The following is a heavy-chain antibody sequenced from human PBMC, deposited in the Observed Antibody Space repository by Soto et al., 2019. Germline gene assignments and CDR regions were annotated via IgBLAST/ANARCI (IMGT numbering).Heavy chain of an antibody. Sequence: GGSLRLSCAASGFTFSSYAMSWVRQAPGKGLEWVSAISGSGGSTYYADSVKGRFTISRDNSKNTLYLQMNSLRAEDTAVYYCAKDRYYDSSGYYYVLRAFDIWGQGTMVTVSS. V-gene: IGHV3-23*01. CDR1: GFTFSSYA. CDR3: AKDRYYDSSGYYYVLRAFDI. D-gene: IGHD3-22*01. J-gene: IGHJ3*02. CDR2: ISGSGGST.